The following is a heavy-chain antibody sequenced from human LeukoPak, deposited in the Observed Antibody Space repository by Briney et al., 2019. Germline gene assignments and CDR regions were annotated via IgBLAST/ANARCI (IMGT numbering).Heavy chain of an antibody. D-gene: IGHD1-26*01. Sequence: PSETQSLTCTLSGGSISSHLWSWIRQPPGKGLEWIGYIYYSGSTNYNPSLKSRVTILVDTSKNQFSLKVSSVTAADTAVYYCARGQYRGSCSENWGEGSLVTVSS. CDR2: IYYSGST. CDR3: ARGQYRGSCSEN. J-gene: IGHJ4*02. CDR1: GGSISSHL. V-gene: IGHV4-59*11.